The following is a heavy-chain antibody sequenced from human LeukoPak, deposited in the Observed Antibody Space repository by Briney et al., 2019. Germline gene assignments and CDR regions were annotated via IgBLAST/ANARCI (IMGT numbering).Heavy chain of an antibody. CDR3: ARHERGAESLDY. CDR1: GGSISSDY. Sequence: SETLSLTCTVSGGSISSDYWSWIRQPPGKGLECIGYVSYSGRTNHNPSLKSRVTISADTSKNQFSLNLTSVTAADTAVYYCARHERGAESLDYWGQGTLVTVSS. V-gene: IGHV4-59*08. CDR2: VSYSGRT. J-gene: IGHJ4*02. D-gene: IGHD1-1*01.